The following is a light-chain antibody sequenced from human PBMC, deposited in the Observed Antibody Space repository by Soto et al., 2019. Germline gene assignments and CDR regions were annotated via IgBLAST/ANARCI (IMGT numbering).Light chain of an antibody. CDR3: CSHAATYTVV. V-gene: IGLV2-23*01. Sequence: QSVLTQPASVSGSPGQSLTISCTGSSTDVGSSKFVSWYQLHPGNAPKLMIYEGTKRPSGTSNRFSGSYSGNTASLTISGLQTEDEADYYCCSHAATYTVVFGGGTKVTVL. J-gene: IGLJ2*01. CDR1: STDVGSSKF. CDR2: EGT.